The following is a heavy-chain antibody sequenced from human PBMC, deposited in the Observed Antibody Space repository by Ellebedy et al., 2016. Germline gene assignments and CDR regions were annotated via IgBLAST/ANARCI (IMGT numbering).Heavy chain of an antibody. CDR3: VRVSGYSYGHPNGYYFDY. Sequence: GGSLRLSXAASGFTFSSSVMHWVRQAPGKGLEYVSAINNNGDGTYYADSVKGRFTISRDNSKNTLYLQMNSLRAEDTAVYYCVRVSGYSYGHPNGYYFDYWGQGTLVTVSS. CDR2: INNNGDGT. D-gene: IGHD5-18*01. CDR1: GFTFSSSV. J-gene: IGHJ4*02. V-gene: IGHV3-64*02.